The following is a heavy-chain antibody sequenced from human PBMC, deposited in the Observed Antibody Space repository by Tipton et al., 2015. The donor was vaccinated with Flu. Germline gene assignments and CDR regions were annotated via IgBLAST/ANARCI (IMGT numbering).Heavy chain of an antibody. J-gene: IGHJ4*02. Sequence: TLSLTCVVSGYSISSGYYWGWVRQPPGKGLEWIGTIYHSGSTYYNPSLKSRVTISVDTSKNQFSLKPSSVTAADTAVYYCARHTGDSVRGIIDYWGQGTLVTVSS. D-gene: IGHD3-10*02. V-gene: IGHV4-38-2*01. CDR1: GYSISSGYY. CDR3: ARHTGDSVRGIIDY. CDR2: IYHSGST.